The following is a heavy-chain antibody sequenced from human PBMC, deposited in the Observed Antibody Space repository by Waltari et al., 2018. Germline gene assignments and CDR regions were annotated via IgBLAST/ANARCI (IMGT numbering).Heavy chain of an antibody. Sequence: QVQLVESGGGVVQPGRSLRLSCAASGFTFSSYAMHWVRQAPGNGLEWVAVISYDGSNKYYADSVKGRFTISRDNSKNTLYLQMNSLRAEDTAVYYCARSGYCSSTSCYDAFDIWGQGTMVTVSS. CDR3: ARSGYCSSTSCYDAFDI. V-gene: IGHV3-30-3*01. CDR1: GFTFSSYA. D-gene: IGHD2-2*01. CDR2: ISYDGSNK. J-gene: IGHJ3*02.